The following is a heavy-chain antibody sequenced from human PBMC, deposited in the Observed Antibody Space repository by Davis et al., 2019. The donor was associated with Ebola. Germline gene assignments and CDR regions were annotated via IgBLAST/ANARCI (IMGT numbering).Heavy chain of an antibody. Sequence: SETLSLTCTVSGGSISSSSYYWGWIRQPPGKGLEWIGYIYYSGSTNYNPSLKSRVTISVDTSKNQFSLKLSSVTAADTAVYYCARWGRYCSSTSCSVYYYYGMDVWGKGTTVIVSS. D-gene: IGHD2-2*01. CDR2: IYYSGST. CDR3: ARWGRYCSSTSCSVYYYYGMDV. J-gene: IGHJ6*04. CDR1: GGSISSSSYY. V-gene: IGHV4-61*05.